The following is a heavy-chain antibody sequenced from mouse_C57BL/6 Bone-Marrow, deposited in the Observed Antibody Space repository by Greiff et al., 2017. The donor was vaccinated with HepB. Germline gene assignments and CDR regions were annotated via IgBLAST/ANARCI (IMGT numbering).Heavy chain of an antibody. CDR2: ISDGGSYT. J-gene: IGHJ2*01. CDR3: AREGGSVFDY. CDR1: GFTFSSYA. D-gene: IGHD1-1*01. V-gene: IGHV5-4*01. Sequence: EVQGVESGGGLVKPGGSLKLSCAASGFTFSSYAMSWVRQTPEKRLEWVATISDGGSYTYYPDNVKGRFTISRDNAKNNLYLHMSHLKSEDTAMYYCAREGGSVFDYWGQGTTLTVSS.